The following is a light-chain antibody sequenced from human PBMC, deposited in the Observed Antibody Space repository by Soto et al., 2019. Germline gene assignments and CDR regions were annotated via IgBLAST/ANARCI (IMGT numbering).Light chain of an antibody. CDR2: EVS. V-gene: IGLV2-14*01. Sequence: QSALTQPASVSGSPGQSITISCTGTTTDVGGYNYVSWYQQHPGKAPKLMIHEVSDRPSGVSNRFSGSKSGNTASLTISGLQTEDEADYYCFSYRSNSALVFGGGTKLTVL. CDR1: TTDVGGYNY. CDR3: FSYRSNSALV. J-gene: IGLJ3*02.